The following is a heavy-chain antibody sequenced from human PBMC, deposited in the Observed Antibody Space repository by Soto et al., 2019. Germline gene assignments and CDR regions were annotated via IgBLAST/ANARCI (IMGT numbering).Heavy chain of an antibody. CDR3: AREGISQYYYYMDV. CDR2: ISSSSSTI. CDR1: GFTFSSYS. V-gene: IGHV3-48*01. J-gene: IGHJ6*03. Sequence: LRLSCAASGFTFSSYSMNWVRQAPGKGLEWVSYISSSSSTIYYADSVKGRFTISRDNAKNSLYLQMNSLRAEDTAVYYCAREGISQYYYYMDVWGKGTTVTVSS.